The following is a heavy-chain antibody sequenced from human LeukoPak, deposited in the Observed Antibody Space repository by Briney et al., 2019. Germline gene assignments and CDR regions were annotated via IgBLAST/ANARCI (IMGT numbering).Heavy chain of an antibody. V-gene: IGHV4-59*01. J-gene: IGHJ3*02. Sequence: GSLRLSCAASGFTFDDYAMHWIRQPPGKGLEWIGCIYHSGSTNYNPSLKSRVTISIDKSKKQFSLKLISVTAADTAIYYCARVGGMTTINNAAFDIWGQGTMVTVSS. CDR3: ARVGGMTTINNAAFDI. CDR1: GFTFDDYA. D-gene: IGHD4-4*01. CDR2: IYHSGST.